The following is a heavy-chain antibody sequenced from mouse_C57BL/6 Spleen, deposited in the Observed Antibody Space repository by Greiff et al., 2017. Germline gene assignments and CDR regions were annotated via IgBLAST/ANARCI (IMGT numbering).Heavy chain of an antibody. Sequence: SGAELVRPGASVKLSCTASGFNIKDYYMHWVKQRPEQGLEWIGRIDPEDGDTEYAPKFQGKATMTADTSSNTAYLQLSSLTSEDTAVYYCTTLYGSSLAWFAYWGQGTLVTVSA. J-gene: IGHJ3*01. CDR3: TTLYGSSLAWFAY. CDR1: GFNIKDYY. CDR2: IDPEDGDT. D-gene: IGHD1-1*01. V-gene: IGHV14-1*01.